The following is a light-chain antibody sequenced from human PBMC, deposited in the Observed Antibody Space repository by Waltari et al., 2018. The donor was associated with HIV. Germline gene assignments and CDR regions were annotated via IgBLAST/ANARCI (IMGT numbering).Light chain of an antibody. Sequence: QSALAQPPSVSGSPGQSVTISCTGTSSAVGIYNRVSWYQQPPGTVPKLMIYEVTNRPSGVPDRFSGSKSGNTASLTISGLQAEDEADYYCSSYTNGGVYVFGGGTKLTVL. V-gene: IGLV2-18*02. CDR3: SSYTNGGVYV. J-gene: IGLJ3*02. CDR2: EVT. CDR1: SSAVGIYNR.